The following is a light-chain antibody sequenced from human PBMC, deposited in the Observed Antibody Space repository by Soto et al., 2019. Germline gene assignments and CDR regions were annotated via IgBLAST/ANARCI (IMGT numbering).Light chain of an antibody. CDR2: GAS. Sequence: EVLLTQSPGTLSLSPGERATLSCRASQSVSSAYLAWYQQKPGQAPRLLIYGASSRAAGIPGRFSGSGSGTDFTLTISRLEPEDFAVYYCQHYGGSPLTFGGGTKVDIK. V-gene: IGKV3-20*01. CDR1: QSVSSAY. J-gene: IGKJ4*01. CDR3: QHYGGSPLT.